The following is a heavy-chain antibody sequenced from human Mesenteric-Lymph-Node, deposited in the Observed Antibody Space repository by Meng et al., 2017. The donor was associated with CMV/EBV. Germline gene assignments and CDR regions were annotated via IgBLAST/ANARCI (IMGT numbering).Heavy chain of an antibody. CDR3: ARSGYFWAFDV. CDR1: RYTFTGYY. Sequence: ASVKVSCKASRYTFTGYYMHWVRQAPGQGLEWMGWMNFNSGATNYAQMFQGRVSMTRDTSITTVYMELSSLRFDDTAVYYCARSGYFWAFDVWGQGTMVAVSS. V-gene: IGHV1-2*02. D-gene: IGHD3-3*01. J-gene: IGHJ3*01. CDR2: MNFNSGAT.